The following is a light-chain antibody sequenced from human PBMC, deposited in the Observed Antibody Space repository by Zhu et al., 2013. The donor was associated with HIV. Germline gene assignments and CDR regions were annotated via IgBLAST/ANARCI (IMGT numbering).Light chain of an antibody. CDR1: QSVSSSY. Sequence: EIVLTQSPGTLSLSPGERATLSCRASQSVSSSYLAWYQQKPGQAPRLLIYDASNRATGIPARFSGSGSGTDFTLTISRLEPEDFAVYYCQQYGSSRTFGQGTKVEIK. CDR3: QQYGSSRT. V-gene: IGKV3-20*01. CDR2: DAS. J-gene: IGKJ1*01.